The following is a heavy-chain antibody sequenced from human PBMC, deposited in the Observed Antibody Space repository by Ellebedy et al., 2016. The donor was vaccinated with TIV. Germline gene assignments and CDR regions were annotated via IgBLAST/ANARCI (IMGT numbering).Heavy chain of an antibody. Sequence: GGSLRLSCAASGFSFINYWMTWVRQAPGKGLEWVANINQDGSQRYYEDSVKGRFTIARDNAKNSLFLQMISLRAEDTALYYCATDGSYGDYRSPTHAFEMWGQGTMVTVSS. CDR3: ATDGSYGDYRSPTHAFEM. CDR1: GFSFINYW. CDR2: INQDGSQR. J-gene: IGHJ3*02. D-gene: IGHD4-17*01. V-gene: IGHV3-7*01.